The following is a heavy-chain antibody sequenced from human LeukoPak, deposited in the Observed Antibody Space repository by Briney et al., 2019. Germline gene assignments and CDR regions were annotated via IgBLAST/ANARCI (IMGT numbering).Heavy chain of an antibody. D-gene: IGHD3-22*01. J-gene: IGHJ4*02. Sequence: GGSLRLSCAASGFTLSSYSMNWVRQAPGKGLEWVSTISSSSTYIYYADSVMGRFTISRDNAKNSLYLQMNGLRDEDTAVYYCAREARDSSGYYYIDYWGQGTLVTVSS. CDR1: GFTLSSYS. CDR3: AREARDSSGYYYIDY. CDR2: ISSSSTYI. V-gene: IGHV3-21*01.